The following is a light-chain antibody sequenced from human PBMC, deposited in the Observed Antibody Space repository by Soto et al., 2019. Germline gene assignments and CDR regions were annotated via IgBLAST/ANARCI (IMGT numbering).Light chain of an antibody. V-gene: IGKV3-20*01. CDR3: QQYASSPLN. CDR1: QTVTSSC. CDR2: GGS. Sequence: ETVLTQSQGTLSLSPGERAALSCRASQTVTSSCLALDQHKPGQGPMLLIYGGSSRATGIPDRFSGSVSGTVFTLTLTSLEPEDFAVYYCQQYASSPLNFGGGT. J-gene: IGKJ4*01.